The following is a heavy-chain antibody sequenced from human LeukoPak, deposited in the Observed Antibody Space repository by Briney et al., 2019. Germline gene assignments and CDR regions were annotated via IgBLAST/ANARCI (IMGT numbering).Heavy chain of an antibody. CDR2: INHSGST. J-gene: IGHJ4*02. V-gene: IGHV4-34*01. CDR1: GGSFSGYY. Sequence: SETLSLTCAVYGGSFSGYYWSWIRQPPGKGLEWIGEINHSGSTNYNPSLKSRVTISVDTSKNQFSLKLSSVTAADTAVYYCARSYYYDSSGYYSPLDYWGQGTLVTVSS. CDR3: ARSYYYDSSGYYSPLDY. D-gene: IGHD3-22*01.